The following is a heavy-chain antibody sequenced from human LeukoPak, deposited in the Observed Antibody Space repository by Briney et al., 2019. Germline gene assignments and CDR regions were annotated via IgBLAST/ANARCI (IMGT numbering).Heavy chain of an antibody. CDR2: ISSSGSTI. Sequence: PGGSLRLSCAASGFTFSSYWMSWVRQAPGKGLEWVSYISSSGSTIYYADSVKGRFTISRDNAKNSLYLQMNSLRAEDTAVYYCARVRDGYNQRYYYYYMDVWGKGTTVTVSS. V-gene: IGHV3-48*04. CDR3: ARVRDGYNQRYYYYYMDV. CDR1: GFTFSSYW. J-gene: IGHJ6*03. D-gene: IGHD5-24*01.